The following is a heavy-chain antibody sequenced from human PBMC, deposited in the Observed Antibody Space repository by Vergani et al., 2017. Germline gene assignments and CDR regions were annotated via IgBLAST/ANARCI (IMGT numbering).Heavy chain of an antibody. CDR3: ARXRMGRGIAAPRSDYYYYYYMDV. D-gene: IGHD6-13*01. Sequence: EVQLVESGGGLVQPGGSLRLSCAASGFTFSSYEMNWVRQAPGKGLEWVSYISSSGSTIYYADSVKCRFTISRDNAKNSLFLQMNSLRAEDTAVYYCARXRMGRGIAAPRSDYYYYYYMDVWGKGTTVTVSS. CDR1: GFTFSSYE. J-gene: IGHJ6*03. CDR2: ISSSGSTI. V-gene: IGHV3-48*03.